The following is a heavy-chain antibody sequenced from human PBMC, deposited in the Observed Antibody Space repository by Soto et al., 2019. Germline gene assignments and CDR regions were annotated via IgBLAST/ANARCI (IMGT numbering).Heavy chain of an antibody. V-gene: IGHV4-31*03. J-gene: IGHJ4*02. D-gene: IGHD6-13*01. CDR1: GGSISSGGYY. Sequence: QVQLQESGPGLVKPSQTLSLTCTVSGGSISSGGYYWSWILQHPGKGLEWIGYIYYSGSTYYNPSLKSRVTISVDTSKNQFSLKLSSVTAADTAVYDCARAFGVAAAGPFDYWGQGTLVTVSS. CDR3: ARAFGVAAAGPFDY. CDR2: IYYSGST.